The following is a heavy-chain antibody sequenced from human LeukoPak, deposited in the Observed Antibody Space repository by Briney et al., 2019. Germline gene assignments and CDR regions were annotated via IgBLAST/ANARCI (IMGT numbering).Heavy chain of an antibody. CDR1: GFTVSSNY. V-gene: IGHV3-53*05. CDR3: ARDRESSSWSLPYYYYGMDV. J-gene: IGHJ6*02. D-gene: IGHD6-13*01. CDR2: IYSGGST. Sequence: PGGSLRLSCAASGFTVSSNYMSWVRQAPGKGLEWVSVIYSGGSTYYADSVKGRFTISRDSSKNTLYLQMNSLRAEDTAVYYCARDRESSSWSLPYYYYGMDVWGQGTTVTVSS.